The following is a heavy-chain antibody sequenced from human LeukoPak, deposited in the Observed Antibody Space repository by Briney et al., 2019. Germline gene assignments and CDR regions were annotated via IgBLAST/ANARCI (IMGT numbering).Heavy chain of an antibody. D-gene: IGHD6-13*01. J-gene: IGHJ4*02. CDR3: ASLMIAAAGLFDY. CDR1: GGSFSGYY. Sequence: SKTLSLTCAVYGGSFSGYYWSWIRQPPGKGLEWIGEINHGGSTNYNPSLKSRVTMSVDTSKNQFSLKLSSVTAADTAVYYCASLMIAAAGLFDYWGQGTLVTVSS. CDR2: INHGGST. V-gene: IGHV4-34*01.